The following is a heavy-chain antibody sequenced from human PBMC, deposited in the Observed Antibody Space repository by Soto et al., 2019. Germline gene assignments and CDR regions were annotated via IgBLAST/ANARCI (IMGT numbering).Heavy chain of an antibody. J-gene: IGHJ4*02. V-gene: IGHV1-69*01. CDR3: ARPNSRGYYYWSGPGGAFDY. CDR1: GGTFSSYA. Sequence: QVQLVQSGAEVKKPGSSVKVSCKASGGTFSSYAISWVRQAPGQGLEWMGGIIPIFGTANYAQKFQGRVTITADESTSTDYMELSSLRSEDTAVYYCARPNSRGYYYWSGPGGAFDYWGQGTLVTVSS. D-gene: IGHD3-22*01. CDR2: IIPIFGTA.